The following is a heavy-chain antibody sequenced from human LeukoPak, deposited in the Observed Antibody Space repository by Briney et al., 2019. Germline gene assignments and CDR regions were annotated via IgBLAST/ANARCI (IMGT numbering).Heavy chain of an antibody. V-gene: IGHV3-23*01. CDR1: GFTFSNYA. D-gene: IGHD6-19*01. J-gene: IGHJ4*02. CDR3: ARDLSDSSGWYGLDY. CDR2: VSGNGVST. Sequence: PGGSLRLSCAASGFTFSNYAMSWVRQAPGKGLEWVSAVSGNGVSTYYADSVKGRFTISRDNSKNTLYLQMNSLRAEDTAVYYCARDLSDSSGWYGLDYWGQGTLVTVSS.